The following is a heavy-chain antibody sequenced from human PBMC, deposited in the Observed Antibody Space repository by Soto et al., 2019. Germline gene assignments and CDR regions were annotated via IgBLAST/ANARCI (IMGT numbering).Heavy chain of an antibody. CDR2: INPNVGGT. CDR3: ARGGREVPRIPYDT. J-gene: IGHJ5*02. Sequence: ASVKVSCKASGYTFTDYYVHWVRQAPGQGLEWMGWINPNVGGTNYARKFQGRVTMTRDTSISTVYMKLTRLSPDDTAIYYCARGGREVPRIPYDTWGQGTRVTVPS. D-gene: IGHD3-16*01. CDR1: GYTFTDYY. V-gene: IGHV1-2*02.